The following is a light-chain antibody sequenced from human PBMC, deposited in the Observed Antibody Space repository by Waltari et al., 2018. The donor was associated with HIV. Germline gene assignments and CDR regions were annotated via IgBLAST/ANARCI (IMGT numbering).Light chain of an antibody. CDR1: KLKNKY. Sequence: SYDLTHPPAVFVSPAQPARITCSGQKLKNKYVSWYQQKPGQSPMLVICQHTRRPAGIPERFSGSSSANTDTLTSRATKAVDEGDYYCQAWDSSSVVFGGGTRVTVL. J-gene: IGLJ3*02. CDR2: QHT. V-gene: IGLV3-1*01. CDR3: QAWDSSSVV.